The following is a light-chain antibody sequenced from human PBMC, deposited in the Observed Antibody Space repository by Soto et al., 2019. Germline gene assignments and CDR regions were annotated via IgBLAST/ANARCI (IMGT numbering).Light chain of an antibody. CDR1: QSISNW. Sequence: IPMTQSPSTLSASVGDRVTITCRASQSISNWLVWYQQRPGKAPKLLIYKASSLEGGVPSRFSGSGSGTEFTLTISSLQPDDFATYYCQQYNTYSRTFGQGTKVEIK. J-gene: IGKJ1*01. CDR2: KAS. CDR3: QQYNTYSRT. V-gene: IGKV1-5*03.